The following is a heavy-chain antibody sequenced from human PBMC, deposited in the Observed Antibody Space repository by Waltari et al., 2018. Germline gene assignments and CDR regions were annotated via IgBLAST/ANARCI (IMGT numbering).Heavy chain of an antibody. D-gene: IGHD2-15*01. CDR3: ARDRGRGLYLDT. J-gene: IGHJ5*02. CDR2: VRGSGTT. V-gene: IGHV4-4*02. CDR1: GDSLSSSYV. Sequence: QLQLQESGPGLVKPSGTLSLTCAVSGDSLSSSYVWNWVRQSPQKGLEWMGKVRGSGTTNYNPSFASRVTISLDTSNNQFSLKLTSATAADTAVYYCARDRGRGLYLDTWGPGILVSVSP.